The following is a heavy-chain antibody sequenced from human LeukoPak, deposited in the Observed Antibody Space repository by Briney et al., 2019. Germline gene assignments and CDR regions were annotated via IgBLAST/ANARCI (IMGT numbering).Heavy chain of an antibody. Sequence: SVKVSCKASGGTFSSYAISWVRQAPGQGLEWMGGIIPIFGTANYAQKFQGRVTITADKSTSTAYMELSSLRPEDTAVYYCARGARLGDYYYYMDVWGKGTTVTVSS. D-gene: IGHD7-27*01. CDR1: GGTFSSYA. V-gene: IGHV1-69*06. CDR3: ARGARLGDYYYYMDV. CDR2: IIPIFGTA. J-gene: IGHJ6*03.